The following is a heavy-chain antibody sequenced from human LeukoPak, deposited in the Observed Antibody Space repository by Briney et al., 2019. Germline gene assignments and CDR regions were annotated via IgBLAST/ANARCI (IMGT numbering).Heavy chain of an antibody. CDR2: IRGKADNYAT. V-gene: IGHV3-73*01. Sequence: PGGSLRLSCAASGFTFRASAVHWVRQASGRGLEWLGRIRGKADNYATSYSASVQGRFTISRDDFTDTVYLQLHSLKTEDTAVYFCTRYTPSTGDWVDPWGQGTLVTVSS. D-gene: IGHD1-1*01. J-gene: IGHJ5*02. CDR1: GFTFRASA. CDR3: TRYTPSTGDWVDP.